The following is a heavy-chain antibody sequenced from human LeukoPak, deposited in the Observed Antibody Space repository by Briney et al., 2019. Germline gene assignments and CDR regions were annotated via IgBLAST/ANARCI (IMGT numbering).Heavy chain of an antibody. Sequence: QTGGSLRLSCAASGFTFSGSAMHWVRQASGKGREWVGRIRSKSNSYATAYAASVKGRVTISRDDSKNTAYLKMNSLKSEDTVLHYCTRLPRYCRGGSCYYYFDYWGQGTLVTVSS. CDR3: TRLPRYCRGGSCYYYFDY. CDR2: IRSKSNSYAT. V-gene: IGHV3-73*01. J-gene: IGHJ4*02. D-gene: IGHD2-15*01. CDR1: GFTFSGSA.